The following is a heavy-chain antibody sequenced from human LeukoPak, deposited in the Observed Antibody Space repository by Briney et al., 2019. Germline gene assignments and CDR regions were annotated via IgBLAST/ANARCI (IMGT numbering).Heavy chain of an antibody. D-gene: IGHD3-10*02. CDR3: TTVSVVRQTHPLVLGMDV. J-gene: IGHJ6*02. Sequence: PGGSLRLSCAASGFTFTSYWMTWVRQAPGKGLEWVANIKQDGSEKYYLDSVKGRFAISRDNAKNSLYLQMNSLRAEDTAVYYCTTVSVVRQTHPLVLGMDVWGQGTTVTVSS. V-gene: IGHV3-7*01. CDR1: GFTFTSYW. CDR2: IKQDGSEK.